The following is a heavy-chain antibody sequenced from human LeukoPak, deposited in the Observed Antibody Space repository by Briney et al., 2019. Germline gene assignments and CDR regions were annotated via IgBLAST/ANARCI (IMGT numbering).Heavy chain of an antibody. CDR3: ARHVRYYYGMDV. D-gene: IGHD3-10*02. Sequence: SETLSLTCTVSGGSISSYYWNWIRQPPGKGLGWIGYIYYSGSTNYNPSLKSRVTISVDTSKNQFSLKLSSVTAADTAVYYCARHVRYYYGMDVWGQGTTVTVSS. CDR1: GGSISSYY. CDR2: IYYSGST. V-gene: IGHV4-59*08. J-gene: IGHJ6*02.